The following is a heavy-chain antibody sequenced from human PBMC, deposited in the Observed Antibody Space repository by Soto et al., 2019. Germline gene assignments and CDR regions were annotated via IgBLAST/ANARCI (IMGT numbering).Heavy chain of an antibody. CDR1: GFTFTSYA. J-gene: IGHJ4*02. CDR2: ISGGGGNT. CDR3: AKDLVSSGQDDDY. V-gene: IGHV3-23*01. Sequence: GGSLRLSCTASGFTFTSYAMTWVRQAPGKGLEWVTAISGGGGNTDYADSVKGRFTISRDNSKNTLYLQLNSLRVEDTAVYYCAKDLVSSGQDDDYWGQGTLVTVSS. D-gene: IGHD3-22*01.